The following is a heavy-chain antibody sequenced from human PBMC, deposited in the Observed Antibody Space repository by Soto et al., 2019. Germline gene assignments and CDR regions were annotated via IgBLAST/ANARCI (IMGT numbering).Heavy chain of an antibody. J-gene: IGHJ4*02. CDR3: SRDPRENSFDY. CDR1: GFTFSDYY. V-gene: IGHV3-11*01. Sequence: QVQLVESGGGLVKPGGSLRLSCAASGFTFSDYYMSWIRQAPGKGLEWVSYISSSGSTIYYADSVKGRFTISRDNAKNSRYQQMNSLTAEDTAVYDCSRDPRENSFDYWGQGTLVTVSS. CDR2: ISSSGSTI.